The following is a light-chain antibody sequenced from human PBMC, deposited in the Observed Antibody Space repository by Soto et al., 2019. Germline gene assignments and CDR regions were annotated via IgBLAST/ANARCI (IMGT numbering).Light chain of an antibody. CDR3: AAWDDNLNGVV. Sequence: QLVLTQPPSASGTPGQRVTISCSGGSSNIGSNTVNWYQQLPGTAPKLLIYSNNQRPSGVPDRFSVSKSGTSASLAISGLQSEDEADYYCAAWDDNLNGVVFGIGTKVTVL. CDR2: SNN. J-gene: IGLJ1*01. V-gene: IGLV1-44*01. CDR1: SSNIGSNT.